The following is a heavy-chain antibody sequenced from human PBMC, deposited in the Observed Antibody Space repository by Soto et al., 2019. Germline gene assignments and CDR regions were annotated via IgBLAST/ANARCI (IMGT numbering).Heavy chain of an antibody. D-gene: IGHD4-17*01. Sequence: EVHLVESGGGLVQPGGSLRLSCAASGFTFNDYWMHWVRQVPGKGLVWVSRLNGDGSNINYAASVAGRFTISRDNAKNTSYLQMDSQTADDTAVYYCVRGLYGDPVGFDSWGQGTLLTVSS. CDR1: GFTFNDYW. CDR2: LNGDGSNI. CDR3: VRGLYGDPVGFDS. V-gene: IGHV3-74*01. J-gene: IGHJ4*02.